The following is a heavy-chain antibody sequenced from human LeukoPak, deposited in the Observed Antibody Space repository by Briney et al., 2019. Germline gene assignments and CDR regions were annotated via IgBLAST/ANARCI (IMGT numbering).Heavy chain of an antibody. CDR1: GGTFSSYA. D-gene: IGHD6-19*01. CDR3: AGDRGYSSGWFLGAFDI. Sequence: ASVKVSCKASGGTFSSYAISWVRQAPGQGLEWMGRIIPILGIANYAQKFQGRVTITADKSTSTAYMELSSLRSEDTAVYYCAGDRGYSSGWFLGAFDIWGQGTMVTVSS. CDR2: IIPILGIA. V-gene: IGHV1-69*04. J-gene: IGHJ3*02.